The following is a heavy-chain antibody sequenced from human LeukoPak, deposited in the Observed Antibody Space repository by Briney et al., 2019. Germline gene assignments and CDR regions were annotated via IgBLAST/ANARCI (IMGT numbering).Heavy chain of an antibody. D-gene: IGHD6-13*01. CDR1: GFTFSSYG. J-gene: IGHJ4*02. V-gene: IGHV3-21*01. CDR3: ARGMEGYYFDY. Sequence: GGSLRLSCAASGFTFSSYGMNWVRQAPGKGLEWVSSISSSSSYIYYADSVKGRFTISRDNAKNSLYLQMNSLRAEDTAVYYCARGMEGYYFDYWGQGTLVTVSS. CDR2: ISSSSSYI.